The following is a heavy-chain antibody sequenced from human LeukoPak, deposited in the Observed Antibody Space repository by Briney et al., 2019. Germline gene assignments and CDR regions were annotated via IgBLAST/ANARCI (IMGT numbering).Heavy chain of an antibody. CDR2: INPNSGGT. CDR3: ARVRRGALNWFDP. Sequence: ASVKVSCKASGYTFTGYYMHWVRQAPRQGLEWMGWINPNSGGTNYAQKFQGRVTMTRDTSISTAYMELSRLRSDDTAVYYCARVRRGALNWFDPWGQGTLVTVSS. J-gene: IGHJ5*02. CDR1: GYTFTGYY. V-gene: IGHV1-2*02. D-gene: IGHD1-26*01.